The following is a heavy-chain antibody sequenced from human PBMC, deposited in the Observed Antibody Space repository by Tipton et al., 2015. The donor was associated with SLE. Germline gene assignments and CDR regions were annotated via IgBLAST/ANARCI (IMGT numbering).Heavy chain of an antibody. V-gene: IGHV4-38-2*02. CDR3: ASLAGTYSSYFRDY. D-gene: IGHD1-26*01. CDR1: GGSLSSFY. CDR2: MHHTGAT. J-gene: IGHJ4*02. Sequence: TLSLTCTVSGGSLSSFYWGWIRQPPGKGLEWIGSMHHTGATYSSPSLKSRVTLSLDKSQNQFSLKLTSVTAADTAVYYCASLAGTYSSYFRDYWGRGALVSVSS.